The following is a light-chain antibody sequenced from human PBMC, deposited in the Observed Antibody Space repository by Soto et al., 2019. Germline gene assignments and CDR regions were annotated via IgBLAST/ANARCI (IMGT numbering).Light chain of an antibody. J-gene: IGKJ1*01. CDR2: GAS. V-gene: IGKV3D-15*01. CDR3: QQYNNWWT. Sequence: IVLTQSPATLSVSPWEIATLSCRASQSVSSNLAWHQQRPGQAPRLLIYGASTRATGVPARFSGGGSGTEFTLTISSLEFGDSAVYYCQQYNNWWTFGQGTKVDIK. CDR1: QSVSSN.